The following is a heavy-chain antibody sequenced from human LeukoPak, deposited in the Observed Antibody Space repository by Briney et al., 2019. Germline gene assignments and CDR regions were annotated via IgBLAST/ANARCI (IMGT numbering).Heavy chain of an antibody. Sequence: SGTLSLTCTISGGSISSYYWSWIRQSPGKGLEWIGYIYYSGTTNYSPSLKRRVTISADTSKNQFSLKLSSVTAADTAVYYCAREDCSGGSCSHFDYWGQGTLVTVSS. CDR3: AREDCSGGSCSHFDY. D-gene: IGHD2-15*01. V-gene: IGHV4-59*12. CDR1: GGSISSYY. CDR2: IYYSGTT. J-gene: IGHJ4*02.